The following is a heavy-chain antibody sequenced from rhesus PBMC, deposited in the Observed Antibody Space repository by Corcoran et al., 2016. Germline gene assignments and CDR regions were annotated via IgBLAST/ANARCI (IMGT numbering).Heavy chain of an antibody. D-gene: IGHD5-24*01. V-gene: IGHV4-106*01. CDR2: IYGSGGAT. J-gene: IGHJ4*01. CDR3: AREDKGGTGSL. CDR1: GGSISDDYY. Sequence: QVRLQESGPGLVKPSETLSLTCAVSGGSISDDYYWSWIRQPPGTGLEWIGDIYGSGGATNSNHSPNNRVPSSMHTSKNQFSLKLSSVTAADTAVDYCAREDKGGTGSLWGQGVLVTVSS.